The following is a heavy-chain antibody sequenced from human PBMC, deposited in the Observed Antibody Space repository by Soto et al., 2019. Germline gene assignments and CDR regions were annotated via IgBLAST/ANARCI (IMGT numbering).Heavy chain of an antibody. CDR2: LNIAGTI. D-gene: IGHD6-13*01. CDR3: ARDRGEYTSSWFWYFPH. V-gene: IGHV4-4*07. CDR1: GASISSFN. Sequence: QLQESGPGLVKPSETLSLTCSVSGASISSFNWNWVRQPAGKGPEWLGRLNIAGTINYNHPLNSRITMSMDTSKNQISLHLRSVTAAATAIYYCARDRGEYTSSWFWYFPHWGHGTLVTVSS. J-gene: IGHJ2*01.